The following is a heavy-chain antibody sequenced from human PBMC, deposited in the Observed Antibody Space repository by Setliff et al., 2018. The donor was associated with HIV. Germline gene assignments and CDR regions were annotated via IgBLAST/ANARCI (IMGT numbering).Heavy chain of an antibody. CDR2: IIPIFGTT. V-gene: IGHV1-69*13. CDR1: GGTFSSYP. J-gene: IGHJ6*03. CDR3: ARGRNYDSSGYGDYYNYMDV. D-gene: IGHD3-22*01. Sequence: SVKVSCKASGGTFSSYPISWVRQAPGQGLEWMGGIIPIFGTTHYAQKFQGRVTVTADESTSTAYMQLSSLRSDDTAVYYCARGRNYDSSGYGDYYNYMDVWGKGTTVTV.